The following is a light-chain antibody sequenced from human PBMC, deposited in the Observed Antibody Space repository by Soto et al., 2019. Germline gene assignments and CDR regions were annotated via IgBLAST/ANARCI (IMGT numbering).Light chain of an antibody. Sequence: DIQLTQSPSFLSASVGDRVTITWRASQGITSYLAWYQQKPGKAPKLLIYSASTLQSGVPSRFSGSGSGTEFTLTISSLQPEDFATYYCQQLNSYLATFGPGTKVDIK. J-gene: IGKJ3*01. V-gene: IGKV1-9*01. CDR1: QGITSY. CDR3: QQLNSYLAT. CDR2: SAS.